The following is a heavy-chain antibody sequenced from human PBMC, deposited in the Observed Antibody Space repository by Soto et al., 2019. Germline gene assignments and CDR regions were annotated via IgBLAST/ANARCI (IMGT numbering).Heavy chain of an antibody. V-gene: IGHV3-23*01. CDR1: GFTFSSYA. CDR3: AKGDTAMVDLFDY. J-gene: IGHJ4*02. Sequence: LRLSCAASGFTFSSYAMSWVRQAPGKGLEWVSAISGSGGSTYYADSVKGRFTISRDNSKNTLYLQMNSLRAEDTAVYYCAKGDTAMVDLFDYWGQGTLVTVSS. CDR2: ISGSGGST. D-gene: IGHD5-18*01.